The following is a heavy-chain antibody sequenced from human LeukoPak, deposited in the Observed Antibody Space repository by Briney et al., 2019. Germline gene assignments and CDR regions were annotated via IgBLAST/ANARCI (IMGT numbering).Heavy chain of an antibody. J-gene: IGHJ4*02. V-gene: IGHV4-34*01. CDR1: GGSFSGYY. D-gene: IGHD2-15*01. CDR3: ARDGCSGGSCYPRY. Sequence: SETLSLTCAVYGGSFSGYYWSWIRQLPGKGLEWIGEINHSGSTNYNPSLKSRVTISVDTSKNQFSLKLSSVTAADSAVYYCARDGCSGGSCYPRYWGQGTLVTVSS. CDR2: INHSGST.